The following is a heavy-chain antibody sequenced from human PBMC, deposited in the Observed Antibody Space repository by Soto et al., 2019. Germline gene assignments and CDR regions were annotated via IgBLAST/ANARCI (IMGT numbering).Heavy chain of an antibody. CDR3: ARPMVRGVIDYYYGMDV. Sequence: LSLTCTVSGGSISSSSYYWGWIRQPPGKGLEWIGSIHYSGSTHYNPSLKSRVTISVDTSKNQFSLKLSSVTAADTAVYYCARPMVRGVIDYYYGMDVWGQGTTVTVSS. V-gene: IGHV4-39*01. J-gene: IGHJ6*02. D-gene: IGHD3-10*01. CDR2: IHYSGST. CDR1: GGSISSSSYY.